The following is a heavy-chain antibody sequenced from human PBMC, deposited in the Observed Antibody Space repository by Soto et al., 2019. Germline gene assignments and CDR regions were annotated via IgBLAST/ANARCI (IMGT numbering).Heavy chain of an antibody. V-gene: IGHV1-58*01. D-gene: IGHD6-19*01. CDR3: AANRRRSCGYLGLGYYYYVMDV. J-gene: IGHJ6*02. Sequence: SVKPSCTASGFPFTNSAVQWVRQARGQRLAWIGWIVVGSGNTNYAQKFQERVTITRDMSTSTAYMELSSLRSEDTAVYYCAANRRRSCGYLGLGYYYYVMDVCGQGSTVTDSS. CDR1: GFPFTNSA. CDR2: IVVGSGNT.